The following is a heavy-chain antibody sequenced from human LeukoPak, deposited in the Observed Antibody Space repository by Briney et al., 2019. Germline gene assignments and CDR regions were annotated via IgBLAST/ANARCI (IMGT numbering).Heavy chain of an antibody. CDR2: IYYSGST. CDR3: ARHAGDRTFDY. V-gene: IGHV4-39*01. J-gene: IGHJ4*02. CDR1: GGSISSSSYY. Sequence: PSETLSLTCTVSGGSISSSSYYWGWIRQPPGKGLEWIGSIYYSGSTYYNPSLKSRVTISVDTSKNQFSLKLSSVTAADTAVHYCARHAGDRTFDYWGQGTLVTVSS.